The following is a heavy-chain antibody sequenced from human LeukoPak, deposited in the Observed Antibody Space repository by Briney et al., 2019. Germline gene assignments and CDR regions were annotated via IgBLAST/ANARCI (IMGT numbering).Heavy chain of an antibody. CDR1: GFTFSAYA. Sequence: GGSLRLSCAASGFTFSAYALHWVRQAPGKGLEWVALITYDGSNEDYADSVKGRLTISRDNSKNTLFLQMNSLRTDDTAVYFCARAVFSNDQRRFDLWGQGTLVTVSS. CDR3: ARAVFSNDQRRFDL. CDR2: ITYDGSNE. J-gene: IGHJ5*02. D-gene: IGHD4-11*01. V-gene: IGHV3-30-3*01.